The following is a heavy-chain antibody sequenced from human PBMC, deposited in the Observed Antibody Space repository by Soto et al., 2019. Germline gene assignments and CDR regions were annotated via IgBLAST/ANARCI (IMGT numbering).Heavy chain of an antibody. CDR3: ATAHYYGSGSYLWFDP. V-gene: IGHV4-59*01. Sequence: SETLSLTCTVSAGSISSYYWSWIRQPPGKGLEWIGYIYYSGSTNYNPSLKSRVTISVDTSKNQFSLKLSSVTAADTAVYYCATAHYYGSGSYLWFDPWGQGTLVTVSS. CDR1: AGSISSYY. J-gene: IGHJ5*02. D-gene: IGHD3-10*01. CDR2: IYYSGST.